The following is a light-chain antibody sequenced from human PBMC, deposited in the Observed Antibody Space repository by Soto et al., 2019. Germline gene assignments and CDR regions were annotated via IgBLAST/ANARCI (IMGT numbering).Light chain of an antibody. CDR2: SDD. Sequence: QSVLTQPPSASGTPGQTVTISCSGSSSNIGSNAVNWYQQVPGTAPKLLIYSDDQRPSGVPDRFSGSKSGTSASLAISGLQSEDEADYICAAWNDNLNGPSYVFGTGTKLTVL. CDR1: SSNIGSNA. CDR3: AAWNDNLNGPSYV. V-gene: IGLV1-44*01. J-gene: IGLJ1*01.